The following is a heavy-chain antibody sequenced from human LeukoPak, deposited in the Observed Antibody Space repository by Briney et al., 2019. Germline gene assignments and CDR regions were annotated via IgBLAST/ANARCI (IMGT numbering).Heavy chain of an antibody. D-gene: IGHD4-17*01. J-gene: IGHJ6*04. CDR3: ARDKPAVTTSYYYGMDV. CDR1: GYTFTSYG. V-gene: IGHV1-18*04. CDR2: ISAYNGNT. Sequence: ASVKVSCKASGYTFTSYGISWVRQAPGQGLEWMGWISAYNGNTNYAQKLQGRVTMTTDTSTSTAYMELRSLRSDDTAVYHCARDKPAVTTSYYYGMDVWGKGTTVTVSS.